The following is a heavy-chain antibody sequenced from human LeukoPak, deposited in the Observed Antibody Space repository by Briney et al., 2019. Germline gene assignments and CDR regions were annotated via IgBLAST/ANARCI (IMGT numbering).Heavy chain of an antibody. V-gene: IGHV3-48*01. Sequence: GGSLRLSCEASEFTFSSYSMTWVRQTPGKGLEWISYISSSSAVVHYADSVKGRFTISRDNAKNSLFLQMNSLRAEDSALYYCASDLTYHSDTAVYSFDLWGQGTLVTVSS. CDR3: ASDLTYHSDTAVYSFDL. CDR2: ISSSSAVV. D-gene: IGHD3-22*01. CDR1: EFTFSSYS. J-gene: IGHJ4*02.